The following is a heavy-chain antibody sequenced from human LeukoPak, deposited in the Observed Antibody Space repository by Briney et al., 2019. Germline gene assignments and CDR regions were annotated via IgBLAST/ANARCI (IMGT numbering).Heavy chain of an antibody. Sequence: ASVKVSCKTSGYTFSNYGISWVRQAPGQGLEWMGWITAYNGNRLYAQRFQGRITLTTDTSTSTSYMELRSLEYDDAAIYYCARDNDKVVDHWGQGTLVTVSS. CDR2: ITAYNGNR. CDR3: ARDNDKVVDH. D-gene: IGHD1-1*01. V-gene: IGHV1-18*01. CDR1: GYTFSNYG. J-gene: IGHJ4*01.